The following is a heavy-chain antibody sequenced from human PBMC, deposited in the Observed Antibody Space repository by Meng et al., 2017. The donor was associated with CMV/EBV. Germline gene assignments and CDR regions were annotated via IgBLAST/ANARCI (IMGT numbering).Heavy chain of an antibody. V-gene: IGHV3-53*01. CDR2: IYSGGST. CDR1: VFTVSSNY. CDR3: ARALDLDSGYCSSTSCYYYYYGMDV. D-gene: IGHD2-2*01. Sequence: LSLTCAASVFTVSSNYMSWVRQAPGKGLEWVSVIYSGGSTYYADSVKGRFTISRDNSKNTLYLQMNSLRAEDTAVYYCARALDLDSGYCSSTSCYYYYYGMDVWGQGTTVTVSS. J-gene: IGHJ6*02.